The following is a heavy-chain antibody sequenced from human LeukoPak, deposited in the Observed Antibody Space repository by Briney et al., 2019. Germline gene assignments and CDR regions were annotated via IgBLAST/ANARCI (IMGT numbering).Heavy chain of an antibody. J-gene: IGHJ4*02. CDR1: GGSITRDY. D-gene: IGHD3-22*01. Sequence: PSETLSLTCTVSGGSITRDYWRWVRQPPGKGLEWLGYIYKGATYNRSLNSRVTISVDTSNSQFSLKLSSVTAADTAIYFCAGIYYSLGSLRQAYWGQGILVTVSS. V-gene: IGHV4-59*01. CDR3: AGIYYSLGSLRQAY. CDR2: IYKGA.